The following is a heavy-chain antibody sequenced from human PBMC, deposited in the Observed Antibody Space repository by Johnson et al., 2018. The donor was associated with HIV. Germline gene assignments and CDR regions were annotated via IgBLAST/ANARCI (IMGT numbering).Heavy chain of an antibody. V-gene: IGHV3-30*02. D-gene: IGHD3-22*01. J-gene: IGHJ3*02. Sequence: QVQLVESRGGVVQPGGSLRLSCAASGFTFSSYGMHWVRQAPGKGLEWVSFIRYDGSNKYYADSVKGRFTISRDNSKNTLYLLMNSLRAEDTAIYYCVRGRISMTVVDLRGGAFDIWGQGTTVTVSS. CDR3: VRGRISMTVVDLRGGAFDI. CDR1: GFTFSSYG. CDR2: IRYDGSNK.